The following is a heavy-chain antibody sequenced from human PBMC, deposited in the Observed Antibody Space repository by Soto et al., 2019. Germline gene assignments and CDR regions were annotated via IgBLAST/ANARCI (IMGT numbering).Heavy chain of an antibody. D-gene: IGHD7-27*01. CDR3: AKNWNWGSLVH. Sequence: SETLSLTCTVSGASISTDYWSWIRQSPGKGLEWIGFIYYGGSTNYHPSLKSRVTISVDTPKNQFSLKLSSVTAADTAVYYCAKNWNWGSLVHWGQGTLVTVSS. CDR1: GASISTDY. V-gene: IGHV4-59*08. J-gene: IGHJ4*02. CDR2: IYYGGST.